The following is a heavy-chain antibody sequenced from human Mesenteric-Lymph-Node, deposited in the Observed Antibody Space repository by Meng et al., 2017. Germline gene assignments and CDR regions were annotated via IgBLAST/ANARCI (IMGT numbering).Heavy chain of an antibody. CDR2: INHSGST. Sequence: QLAETRPLTCAVCVGSFRIHSCNWIRQPPGKGLEWIGEINHSGSTNYNPSLKSRVTISVDESKNQFSLKLSSVTAADTAVYYCARGAYDDFWSGYYPIYWYFDLWGRGTLVTVSS. CDR1: VGSFRIHS. CDR3: ARGAYDDFWSGYYPIYWYFDL. J-gene: IGHJ2*01. V-gene: IGHV4-34*01. D-gene: IGHD3-3*01.